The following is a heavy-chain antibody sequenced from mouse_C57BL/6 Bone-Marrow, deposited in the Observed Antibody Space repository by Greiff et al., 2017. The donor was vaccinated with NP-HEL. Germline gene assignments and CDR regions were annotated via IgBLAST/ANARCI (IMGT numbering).Heavy chain of an antibody. J-gene: IGHJ2*01. D-gene: IGHD1-1*01. V-gene: IGHV1-64*01. CDR1: GYTFTSYW. CDR3: ARYYYGPWYFDY. Sequence: QVQLQQPGAELVKPGASVKLSCKASGYTFTSYWMHWVKQRPGQGLEWIGMIHPNSGSTNYNEKFKSKATLTVYESSSADYLQLSSLTAEDSAVYYCARYYYGPWYFDYWGQGTTLTVSS. CDR2: IHPNSGST.